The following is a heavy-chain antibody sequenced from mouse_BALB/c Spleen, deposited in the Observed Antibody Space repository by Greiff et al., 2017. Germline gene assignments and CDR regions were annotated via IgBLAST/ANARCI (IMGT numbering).Heavy chain of an antibody. D-gene: IGHD1-1*02. CDR3: ARRGYYGPHFDY. J-gene: IGHJ2*01. CDR2: IWGGGST. Sequence: VKVVESGPGLVAPSQSLSITCTVSGFSLSRYSVHWVRQPPGKGLEWLGMIWGGGSTDYNSALKSRLSISKDNSKSQVFLKMNSLQTDDTAMYYCARRGYYGPHFDYWGQGTTLTVSS. CDR1: GFSLSRYS. V-gene: IGHV2-6-4*01.